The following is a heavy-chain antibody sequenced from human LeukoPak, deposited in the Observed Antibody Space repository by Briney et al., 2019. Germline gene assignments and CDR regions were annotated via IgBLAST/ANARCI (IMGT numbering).Heavy chain of an antibody. CDR1: GSSNSGYY. CDR2: IYSSGST. V-gene: IGHV4-4*07. CDR3: AREGSTPTSYFDY. J-gene: IGHJ4*02. D-gene: IGHD5/OR15-5a*01. Sequence: PSETLSLTCTVSGSSNSGYYWSWIRQPAGKGLEWIGRIYSSGSTNYTPSLKSRVTMSVDTSKNQFSLKLSSVTAADTAVYYCAREGSTPTSYFDYWGQGTLVTVSS.